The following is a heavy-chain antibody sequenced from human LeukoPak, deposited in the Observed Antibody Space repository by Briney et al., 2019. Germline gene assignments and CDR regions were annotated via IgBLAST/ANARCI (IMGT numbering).Heavy chain of an antibody. J-gene: IGHJ4*02. CDR3: TTGRRYSSGWFYFDD. D-gene: IGHD6-19*01. CDR2: IYSGGTT. V-gene: IGHV3-53*01. Sequence: PGGSLRLSCAASGFTVRSNYMSWVRQAPGKGLEWVSVIYSGGTTYYADSVKGRFTISRDNSKNTLYLQMNSLRVDDTAVYCCTTGRRYSSGWFYFDDWGQGTLVTVSS. CDR1: GFTVRSNY.